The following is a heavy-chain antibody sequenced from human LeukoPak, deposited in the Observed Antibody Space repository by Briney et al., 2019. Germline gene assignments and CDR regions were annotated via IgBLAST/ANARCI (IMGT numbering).Heavy chain of an antibody. Sequence: GRSLRLSCAASGFTFSTYSMNWIRRAPGKGLEWVSYISRTSGTINYADSVKGRFTVSRDNAKNSLYLQMNSLRAEDTAVYYCVRDIDRWGQGTLVTVSS. CDR2: ISRTSGTI. J-gene: IGHJ5*02. V-gene: IGHV3-48*01. CDR3: VRDIDR. CDR1: GFTFSTYS.